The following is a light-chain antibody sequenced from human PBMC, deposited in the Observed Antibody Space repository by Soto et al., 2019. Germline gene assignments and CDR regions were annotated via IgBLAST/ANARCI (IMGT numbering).Light chain of an antibody. CDR1: QGISSW. V-gene: IGKV1-12*01. CDR3: QQANSFPFT. J-gene: IGKJ5*01. Sequence: IWMTQSPSLLSASTGDRVTISCRMIQGISSWLAWYQKKPGKAPNLLIYAASSLQSGVPSRFSGSESGTDFTLTISSLQPEDCAIYFCQQANSFPFTFGQGTRREIK. CDR2: AAS.